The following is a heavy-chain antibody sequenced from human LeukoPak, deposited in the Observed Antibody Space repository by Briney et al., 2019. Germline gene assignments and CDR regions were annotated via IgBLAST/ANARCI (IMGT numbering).Heavy chain of an antibody. J-gene: IGHJ6*02. Sequence: SETLSLTCTVSGGSISSYYWSWIRQPPRKGLEWIGYIYYSGSTNYNPSLKSRVTISVDTSKNQFSLKLSSVTAADTAVYYCARSFLEWLFVDGWSQGTTVTVSS. CDR2: IYYSGST. D-gene: IGHD3-3*01. CDR1: GGSISSYY. CDR3: ARSFLEWLFVDG. V-gene: IGHV4-59*08.